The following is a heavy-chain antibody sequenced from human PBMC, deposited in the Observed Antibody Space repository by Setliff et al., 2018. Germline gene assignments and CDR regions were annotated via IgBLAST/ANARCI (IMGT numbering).Heavy chain of an antibody. Sequence: ETLSLTCTVSGGSISSSSYYWGWIRQPPGKGLEWVANIKQDGSEKYYVDSVKGRFTISRDNAKNSLYLQMNSLRAEDTAVYYCARESTAKNFWGEYSDYWGQGTLVTVSS. CDR2: IKQDGSEK. CDR3: ARESTAKNFWGEYSDY. CDR1: GGSISSSSYY. D-gene: IGHD3-3*01. V-gene: IGHV3-7*03. J-gene: IGHJ4*02.